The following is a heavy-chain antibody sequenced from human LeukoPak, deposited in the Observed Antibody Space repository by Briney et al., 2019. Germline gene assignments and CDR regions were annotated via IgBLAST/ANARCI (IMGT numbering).Heavy chain of an antibody. CDR2: IYYAGDT. CDR1: GGPVSSSSYY. Sequence: SGTLSLTCTVSGGPVSSSSYYWGWVRQSPEKGLECNGTIYYAGDTYYNPSLESRLTISVDTSKNQFSLKLRSVTAADTAVYYCATWDSGRYSQIDNWGQGTLVTVSS. D-gene: IGHD1-26*01. J-gene: IGHJ4*02. V-gene: IGHV4-39*01. CDR3: ATWDSGRYSQIDN.